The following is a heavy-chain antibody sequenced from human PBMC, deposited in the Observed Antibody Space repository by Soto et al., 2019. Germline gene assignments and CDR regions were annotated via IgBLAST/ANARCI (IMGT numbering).Heavy chain of an antibody. CDR1: GYTFTSYY. D-gene: IGHD5-18*01. V-gene: IGHV1-46*01. J-gene: IGHJ6*02. Sequence: ASVKVSCKASGYTFTSYYMHWVRQALGQGLEGMGIINPSGGSTSYAQKFQGRVTMTRDTSTSTVYMELSSLRSEDTALFYFARDPNTVMVVHTLYGMDVWGQGTTVTVSS. CDR3: ARDPNTVMVVHTLYGMDV. CDR2: INPSGGST.